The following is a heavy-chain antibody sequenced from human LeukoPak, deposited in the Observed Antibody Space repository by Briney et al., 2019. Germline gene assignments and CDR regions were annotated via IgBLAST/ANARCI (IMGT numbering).Heavy chain of an antibody. Sequence: KDGESLKISCKGSGYSFTSYWIGWVRQMPGKGLEWMGIIYPGDSDTRYSPSFQGQVTISADKSISTAYLQWSSLKASDTAMYYCARSLGVGATPDAFDIWGQGTMVTVSS. CDR1: GYSFTSYW. CDR2: IYPGDSDT. V-gene: IGHV5-51*01. CDR3: ARSLGVGATPDAFDI. D-gene: IGHD1-26*01. J-gene: IGHJ3*02.